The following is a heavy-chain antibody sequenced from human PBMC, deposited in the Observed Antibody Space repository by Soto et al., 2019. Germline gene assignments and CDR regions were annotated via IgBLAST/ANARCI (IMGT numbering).Heavy chain of an antibody. D-gene: IGHD2-21*02. CDR3: ARESGDWPLNWFDP. CDR2: ITSDGKSK. CDR1: GFNFGNHW. V-gene: IGHV3-74*01. Sequence: HPGGSLRLSCAASGFNFGNHWMHWVRQRPAEGLVWVSRITSDGKSKAYAESVKGRFAISRDNAKNTLYLQMNGLTAEDTAVYYCARESGDWPLNWFDPWGQGTLVTVSS. J-gene: IGHJ5*02.